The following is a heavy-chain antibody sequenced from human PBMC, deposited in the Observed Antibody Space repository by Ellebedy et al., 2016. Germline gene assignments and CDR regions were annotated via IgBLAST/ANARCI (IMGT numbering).Heavy chain of an antibody. J-gene: IGHJ2*01. CDR2: IYHSGST. D-gene: IGHD4-23*01. CDR1: GGSISSSNW. V-gene: IGHV4-4*02. Sequence: SETLSLXXAVSGGSISSSNWWSWVRQPPGKGLEWIGEIYHSGSTNYNPSLKSRVTISVDKSKNQFSLKLSSVTAADTAVYYCARMNGGKEVYWYFDLWGRGTLVTVSS. CDR3: ARMNGGKEVYWYFDL.